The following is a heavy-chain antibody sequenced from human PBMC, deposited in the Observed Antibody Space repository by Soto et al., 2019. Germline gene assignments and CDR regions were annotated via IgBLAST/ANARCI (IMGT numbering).Heavy chain of an antibody. CDR3: AREDSSGYYGDRTTTYYFDY. V-gene: IGHV3-30-3*01. D-gene: IGHD3-22*01. Sequence: GGSLRLSCAASGFTFSSYAMHWVRQAPGKGLEWVAVISYDGSNKYYADSVKGRFTISRDISKNTLYLQMNSLRAEDTAVYYCAREDSSGYYGDRTTTYYFDYWGQGTLVTVSS. CDR2: ISYDGSNK. J-gene: IGHJ4*02. CDR1: GFTFSSYA.